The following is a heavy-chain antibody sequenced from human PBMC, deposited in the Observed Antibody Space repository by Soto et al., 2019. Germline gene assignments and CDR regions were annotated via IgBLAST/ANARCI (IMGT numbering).Heavy chain of an antibody. Sequence: QVQLVQSGAEVKEPGASVRVSCKASGYTFTSYGISWVRQAPGQGLEWMGWISAYNGNTNYAQKLQGRVTMTTDTSTSTAYMELRSLRSDDTAVYYCVREPQYYDFWSGNKWFDPWGQGTLVTVSS. J-gene: IGHJ5*02. D-gene: IGHD3-3*01. V-gene: IGHV1-18*01. CDR2: ISAYNGNT. CDR1: GYTFTSYG. CDR3: VREPQYYDFWSGNKWFDP.